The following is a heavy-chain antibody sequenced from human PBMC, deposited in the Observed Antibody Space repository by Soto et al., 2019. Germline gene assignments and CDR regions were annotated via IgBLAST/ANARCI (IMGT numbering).Heavy chain of an antibody. CDR2: IVPSDSYT. Sequence: GESLKISCKGSGYSFTSYWISWVRQMPGKGLEWMGRIVPSDSYTNYSPSFQGHVTISADKSISTAYLQWSSLKASDTAMYYCARQWVTGGDYYGMDVWGQGTTVTVSS. V-gene: IGHV5-10-1*01. CDR3: ARQWVTGGDYYGMDV. J-gene: IGHJ6*02. CDR1: GYSFTSYW. D-gene: IGHD1-26*01.